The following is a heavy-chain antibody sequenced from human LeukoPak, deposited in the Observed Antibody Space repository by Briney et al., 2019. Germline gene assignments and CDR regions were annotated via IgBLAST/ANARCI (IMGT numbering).Heavy chain of an antibody. CDR1: GGSFSGYY. D-gene: IGHD2-2*01. CDR3: ARGPDLGYCSSTSRCRGRKYFDY. J-gene: IGHJ4*02. Sequence: SETLSLTCAVYGGSFSGYYWSWIRQPPGKGLEWIGEINHSGSTNYNPSLKSRVTISVDTSKNQFSLKLSSVTAADTAVYYCARGPDLGYCSSTSRCRGRKYFDYWGQGTLVTVSS. CDR2: INHSGST. V-gene: IGHV4-34*01.